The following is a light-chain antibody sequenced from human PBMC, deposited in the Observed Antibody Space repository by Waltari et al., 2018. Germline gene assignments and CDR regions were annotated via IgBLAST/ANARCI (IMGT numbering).Light chain of an antibody. Sequence: EIVLTQSPGTLSLSPGERATLPCRASQSVSSSYLAGYQQKPGQAPRLLNYGASSRATGIPYRVSGSGSGTDFTLTISRLEPEDFAVYYCQQYGSSPPYTFGQGTKLEIK. CDR2: GAS. CDR3: QQYGSSPPYT. V-gene: IGKV3-20*01. J-gene: IGKJ2*01. CDR1: QSVSSSY.